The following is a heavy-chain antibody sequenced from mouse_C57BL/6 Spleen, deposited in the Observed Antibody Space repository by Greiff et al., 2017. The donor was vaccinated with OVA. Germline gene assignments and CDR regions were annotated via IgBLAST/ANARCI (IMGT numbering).Heavy chain of an antibody. CDR1: GYAFSSYW. V-gene: IGHV1-80*01. Sequence: VQLQQSGAELVKPGASVKISCKASGYAFSSYWMNWVKQRPGKGLEWIGQIYPGDGDTNYNGKFKGKATMTADKSSSTAYMQLSSLTSEDSAVYFCAGRDYCYLYAMDYWGQGTSVTVSS. J-gene: IGHJ4*01. CDR3: AGRDYCYLYAMDY. CDR2: IYPGDGDT. D-gene: IGHD2-12*01.